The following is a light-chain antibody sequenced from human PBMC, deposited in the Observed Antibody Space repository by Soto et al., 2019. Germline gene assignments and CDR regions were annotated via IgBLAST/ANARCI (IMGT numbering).Light chain of an antibody. CDR3: SSYAGSNTYV. CDR1: KNDIGLYDF. Sequence: QSALAQPPSASGSPGQSVTISCTGTKNDIGLYDFVSWYQHHPGKAPRLIIYEVVQRPSGVPARFSASKFANTASLTVAGLQAEDEADYYCSSYAGSNTYVFGSGTKVTV. V-gene: IGLV2-8*01. CDR2: EVV. J-gene: IGLJ1*01.